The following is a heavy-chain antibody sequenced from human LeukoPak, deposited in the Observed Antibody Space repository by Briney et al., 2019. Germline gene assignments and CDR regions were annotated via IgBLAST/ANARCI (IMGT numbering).Heavy chain of an antibody. CDR3: VSLGYSSSSVRY. J-gene: IGHJ4*02. CDR1: GFTFSRSA. CDR2: ISYDGGNK. D-gene: IGHD6-6*01. Sequence: GGSLRLSCAASGFTFSRSAMHWVRQAPGKGLEWVAIISYDGGNKYYADSVKGRFTISRDNSKNTLYLQMNSLRAEDTAVYFCVSLGYSSSSVRYWGQGTLVTVSS. V-gene: IGHV3-30*04.